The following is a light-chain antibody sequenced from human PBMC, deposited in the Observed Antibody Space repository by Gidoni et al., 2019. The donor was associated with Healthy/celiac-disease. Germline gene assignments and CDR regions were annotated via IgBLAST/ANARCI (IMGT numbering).Light chain of an antibody. V-gene: IGLV2-14*03. CDR2: DVS. CDR1: SSDVGGYNY. CDR3: SSYTSSSVV. Sequence: QSALTQPASVSGSPGQSITISCTGTSSDVGGYNYVPWYQQHPGKAPKLMIYDVSNRPSGVSNRFSGSKSGNTASLTISGLQAEDEADYYCSSYTSSSVVFGGGTKLT. J-gene: IGLJ2*01.